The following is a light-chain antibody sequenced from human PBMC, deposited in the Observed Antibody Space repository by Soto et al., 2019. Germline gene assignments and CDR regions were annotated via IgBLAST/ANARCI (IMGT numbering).Light chain of an antibody. CDR3: QQYGNSPVT. V-gene: IGKV3-20*01. J-gene: IGKJ1*01. Sequence: EIVLTQSPGTLSLSPGERATLSCRASQSVSSSYLAWYQQKPGQAPRLLIYGASSRATGIPDRFSGSGSGTDFTLTISRLEAEDFAVYYCQQYGNSPVTFGQGTKVDNK. CDR2: GAS. CDR1: QSVSSSY.